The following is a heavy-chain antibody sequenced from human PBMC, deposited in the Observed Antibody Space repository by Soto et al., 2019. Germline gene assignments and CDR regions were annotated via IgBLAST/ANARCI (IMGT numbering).Heavy chain of an antibody. J-gene: IGHJ4*02. CDR1: GFTFSSYG. V-gene: IGHV3-30*18. CDR3: AKDKKQQLVGVFDY. D-gene: IGHD6-13*01. CDR2: ISYDGSNK. Sequence: QVQLVESGGGVVQPGRSLRLSCAASGFTFSSYGMHWVRQAPGKGLEWVAVISYDGSNKYYADSVKGRFNISRDNSKNTLYLQMNSLRAEDTAVYYCAKDKKQQLVGVFDYWGQGTLVTVSS.